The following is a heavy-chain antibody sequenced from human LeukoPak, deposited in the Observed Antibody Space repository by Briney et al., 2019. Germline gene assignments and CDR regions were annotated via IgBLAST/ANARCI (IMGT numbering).Heavy chain of an antibody. CDR1: GFTFSSYG. D-gene: IGHD6-19*01. CDR3: AGGRSSVLGY. V-gene: IGHV3-30*03. Sequence: GGSLRLSCAASGFTFSSYGMHWVRQAPGKGLEWVAVISYDGSNKYYADSVKGRFTISRDNSKNTLYLQMNSLRAEDTAVYYCAGGRSSVLGYWGQGTLVTVSS. CDR2: ISYDGSNK. J-gene: IGHJ4*02.